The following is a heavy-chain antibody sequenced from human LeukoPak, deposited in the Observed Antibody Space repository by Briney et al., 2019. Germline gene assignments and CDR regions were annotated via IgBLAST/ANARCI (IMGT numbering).Heavy chain of an antibody. J-gene: IGHJ3*02. CDR3: ATQNGGYSHAFDI. D-gene: IGHD5-18*01. CDR1: EFTFSNYW. CDR2: IKEDGSEK. V-gene: IGHV3-7*05. Sequence: GGSLRLSCAASEFTFSNYWMIWVRQAPGKGLEWVANIKEDGSEKYYVDSLKGRFTIFRDNAKNSLYLQMNSLRAEDMAVYYRATQNGGYSHAFDIGGEGTMVSVSS.